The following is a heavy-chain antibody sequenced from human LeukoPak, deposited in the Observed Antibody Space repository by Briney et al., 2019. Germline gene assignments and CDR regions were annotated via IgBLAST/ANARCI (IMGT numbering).Heavy chain of an antibody. CDR1: GYTFTSYV. V-gene: IGHV1-18*01. CDR2: ISAYNGNT. CDR3: ARDSVSGYDYYYYGMDV. D-gene: IGHD5-12*01. J-gene: IGHJ6*02. Sequence: ASVKVSCKASGYTFTSYVISWVRQAPGQGLEWMGWISAYNGNTNYAQKLQGRVTMTTDTSTSTAYMELRSLRSDDTAVYYCARDSVSGYDYYYYGMDVWGQGTTVTVSS.